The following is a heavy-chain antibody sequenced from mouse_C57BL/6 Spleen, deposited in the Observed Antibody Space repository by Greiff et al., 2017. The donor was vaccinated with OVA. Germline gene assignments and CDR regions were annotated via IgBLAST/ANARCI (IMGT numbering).Heavy chain of an antibody. CDR3: ARGVITTVVENAMDY. V-gene: IGHV1-7*01. D-gene: IGHD1-1*01. CDR1: GYTFTSYW. Sequence: VQLKESGAELAKPGASVKLSCKASGYTFTSYWMHWVKQRPGQGLEWIGYINPSSGYTKYNQKFKDKATLTADKSSSTAYMQLSSLTYEDSAVYYCARGVITTVVENAMDYWGQGTSVTVSS. CDR2: INPSSGYT. J-gene: IGHJ4*01.